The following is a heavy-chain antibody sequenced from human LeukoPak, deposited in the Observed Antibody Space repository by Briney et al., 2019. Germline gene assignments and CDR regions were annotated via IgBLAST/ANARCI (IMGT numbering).Heavy chain of an antibody. V-gene: IGHV3-7*01. CDR3: ARVGPETAFDY. CDR2: IKQDGSEK. J-gene: IGHJ4*02. Sequence: GGSLRLSCAASGFTFSSYAMSWVRQAPGKGLGWVANIKQDGSEKYYVDSVKGRFTISRDNAKNSLYLQMNSLRAEDTAVYYCARVGPETAFDYWGQGTLVTVSS. CDR1: GFTFSSYA. D-gene: IGHD1-14*01.